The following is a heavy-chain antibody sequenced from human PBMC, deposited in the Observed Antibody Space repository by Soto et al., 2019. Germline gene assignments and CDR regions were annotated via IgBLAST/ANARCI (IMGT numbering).Heavy chain of an antibody. D-gene: IGHD5-12*01. CDR3: ARVVDGYNFPFDY. V-gene: IGHV4-30-4*01. CDR2: IYYSRST. Sequence: QVQLQESGPGLVKPSQTLSLTCTVSGGSFSSGNYHWSWIRQPPGKGLEWIGFIYYSRSTYYNPSLKSRVSISQDTPKNQFSLMLSPLTAADTAIYYCARVVDGYNFPFDYWGQGILVTVSS. CDR1: GGSFSSGNYH. J-gene: IGHJ4*02.